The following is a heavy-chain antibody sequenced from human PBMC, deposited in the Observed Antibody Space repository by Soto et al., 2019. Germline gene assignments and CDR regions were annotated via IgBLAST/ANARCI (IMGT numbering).Heavy chain of an antibody. CDR2: ISYDGSNK. Sequence: GGSLRLSSAASGFTFSSYAMHWVRQAPGKGLEWVAVISYDGSNKYYADSVKGRFTISRDNSKNTLYLQMNSLRAEDTAVYYCARGTVDTAMVPLGFDYWGQGTLVTVSS. D-gene: IGHD5-18*01. J-gene: IGHJ4*02. CDR3: ARGTVDTAMVPLGFDY. CDR1: GFTFSSYA. V-gene: IGHV3-30-3*01.